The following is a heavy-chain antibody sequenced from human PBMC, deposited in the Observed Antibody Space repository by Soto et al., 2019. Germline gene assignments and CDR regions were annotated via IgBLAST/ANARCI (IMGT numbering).Heavy chain of an antibody. CDR3: AKDPNASGVYYLSYFDY. CDR1: GFTFSSYA. V-gene: IGHV3-23*01. D-gene: IGHD3-22*01. Sequence: EVQLLESGGGLVQPGGSLRLSCAASGFTFSSYAMNWVRQAPGKGLEWVSAISGSGGSTYYADSVKGRFTISRDNSKNTWYLQTNSLRAEAAAVDYCAKDPNASGVYYLSYFDYCGQGTLVTVSS. J-gene: IGHJ4*02. CDR2: ISGSGGST.